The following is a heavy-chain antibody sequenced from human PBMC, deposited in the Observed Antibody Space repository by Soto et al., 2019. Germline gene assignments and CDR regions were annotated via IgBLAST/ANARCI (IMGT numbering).Heavy chain of an antibody. V-gene: IGHV1-69*02. D-gene: IGHD6-19*01. J-gene: IGHJ6*02. Sequence: QVQLVQSGAEVKKPGSSVKVSCEASGRTFSSYSIIWVRQAPGQGLEWMGRITPVLGIANYAQKFQGRVTITADKSTSTADMDLSSLTFEDTAVYYWARGGAVAGDPNLQRYYYGMDVWGQGTTVTVSS. CDR3: ARGGAVAGDPNLQRYYYGMDV. CDR2: ITPVLGIA. CDR1: GRTFSSYS.